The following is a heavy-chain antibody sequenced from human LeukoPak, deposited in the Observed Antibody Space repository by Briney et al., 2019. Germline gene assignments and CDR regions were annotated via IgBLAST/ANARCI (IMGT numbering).Heavy chain of an antibody. CDR2: IYSGGST. Sequence: GGSLRLSCAASGFTVSSNYMSWVRQAPGKELEWVSVIYSGGSTYYADSVKGRFTISRDNSKNTLYLQMNSLRAEDTAVYYCARERGERITIFGVVTGGYYGMDVWGQGTTVTVSS. J-gene: IGHJ6*02. CDR3: ARERGERITIFGVVTGGYYGMDV. D-gene: IGHD3-3*01. V-gene: IGHV3-66*02. CDR1: GFTVSSNY.